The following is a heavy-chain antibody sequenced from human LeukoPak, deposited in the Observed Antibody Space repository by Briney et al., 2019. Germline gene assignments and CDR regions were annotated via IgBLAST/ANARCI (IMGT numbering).Heavy chain of an antibody. CDR2: IYTSGNT. CDR3: ARVVVGANYYYYYMDV. V-gene: IGHV4-4*07. D-gene: IGHD1-26*01. CDR1: GGSISSYY. J-gene: IGHJ6*03. Sequence: PSETLSLTCTVSGGSISSYYWSWIRQPAGKGLEWIGRIYTSGNTNYNPTLKSRVTISVDKSKNQFSLKLSSVTAADTAVYYCARVVVGANYYYYYMDVWGKGTTVTVA.